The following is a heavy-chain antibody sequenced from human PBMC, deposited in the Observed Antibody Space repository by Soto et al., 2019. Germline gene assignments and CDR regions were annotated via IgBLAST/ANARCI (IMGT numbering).Heavy chain of an antibody. J-gene: IGHJ6*02. CDR2: ITTAGDT. Sequence: EVQLVESGGGLVQPGGSLRLSCAASGFTFSNYDMQWVRQVTRKGLEWVSGITTAGDTYYPGSVKGRFTISREKAKNSLYLQMNSLSAGDTAVYYCARELHGGSYGMDVWGQGTTVTVSS. CDR1: GFTFSNYD. CDR3: ARELHGGSYGMDV. V-gene: IGHV3-13*01.